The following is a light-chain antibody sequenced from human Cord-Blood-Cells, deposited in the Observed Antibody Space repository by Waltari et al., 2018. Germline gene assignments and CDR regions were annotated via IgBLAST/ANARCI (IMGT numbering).Light chain of an antibody. J-gene: IGLJ3*02. CDR3: CSYAGSYTWV. CDR1: SSDVGGYNY. V-gene: IGLV2-11*01. Sequence: QSALTQPRSVSGSPGQSVTISCTGTSSDVGGYNYVSWYQQHPGKAPKLMIYDVSKRPSVGPDRVSGSKADNTASLTISGLQAEDEADYYCCSYAGSYTWVFGGGTKLTVL. CDR2: DVS.